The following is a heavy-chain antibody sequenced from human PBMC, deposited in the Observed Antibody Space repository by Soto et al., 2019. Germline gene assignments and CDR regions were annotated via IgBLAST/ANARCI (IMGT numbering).Heavy chain of an antibody. CDR2: IDPSDSRT. V-gene: IGHV5-10-1*01. CDR1: GYTFTNHW. D-gene: IGHD5-18*01. J-gene: IGHJ4*02. CDR3: ARRHGYSYDFDY. Sequence: GESLKISCNCSGYTFTNHWISWVRQKPGQVLEWMGRIDPSDSRTKYNPSFEGHVTISVDKSIGATFLQWSSLEASDTAVYYCARRHGYSYDFDYWGQGXLVTVS.